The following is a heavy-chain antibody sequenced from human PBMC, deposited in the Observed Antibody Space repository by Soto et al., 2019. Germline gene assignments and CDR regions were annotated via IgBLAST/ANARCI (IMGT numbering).Heavy chain of an antibody. Sequence: PGGSLRLSCAASGFSFSGKNYLSWVRPAPGKGLEWVADLYSSDGTYYAHSVKGRFSVSRDNSKNTFYLQLNTVRAEDTAVYFCARDQTDSGGYTDYWGQGTLVTVSS. CDR2: LYSSDGT. D-gene: IGHD3-22*01. CDR3: ARDQTDSGGYTDY. CDR1: GFSFSGKNY. V-gene: IGHV3-66*01. J-gene: IGHJ4*02.